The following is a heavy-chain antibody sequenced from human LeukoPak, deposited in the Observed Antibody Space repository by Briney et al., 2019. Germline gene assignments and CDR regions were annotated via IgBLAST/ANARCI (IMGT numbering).Heavy chain of an antibody. V-gene: IGHV1-2*02. D-gene: IGHD3-3*01. CDR3: ARVTIFGVAPLDY. CDR2: INPNSGGT. Sequence: ASVKVSYKASGYTFTGYYMHWVRQAPGQGLEWMGWINPNSGGTNYAQKFQGRVTMTRDTSISTAYMELSRLRSDDTAVYYCARVTIFGVAPLDYWGQGTLVTVSS. J-gene: IGHJ4*02. CDR1: GYTFTGYY.